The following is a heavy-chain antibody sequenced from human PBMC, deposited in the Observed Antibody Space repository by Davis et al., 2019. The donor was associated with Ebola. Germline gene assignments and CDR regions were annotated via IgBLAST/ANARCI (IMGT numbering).Heavy chain of an antibody. J-gene: IGHJ6*02. Sequence: GGSLRLSCAASGFTFSSYSMNWVRQAPGKGLEWVPSISSSSSYIYYADSVKGRFTISRDNAKNSLYLQMNSLRAEDTAVYYCARDVDSLSLYYYGMDVWGQGTTVTVSS. D-gene: IGHD2-21*01. V-gene: IGHV3-21*01. CDR1: GFTFSSYS. CDR3: ARDVDSLSLYYYGMDV. CDR2: ISSSSSYI.